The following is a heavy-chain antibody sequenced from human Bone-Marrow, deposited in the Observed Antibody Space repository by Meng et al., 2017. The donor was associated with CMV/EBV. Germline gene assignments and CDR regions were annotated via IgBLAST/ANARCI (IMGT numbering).Heavy chain of an antibody. V-gene: IGHV3-30*02. CDR1: GFTFDNYG. D-gene: IGHD3-3*01. Sequence: GESLKISCAASGFTFDNYGIHWVRQTPGKGREWVAFIRHDGTNRYYGDSVKGRFTISRDNSKSTVYLQMNSLRPEETAVYYCAKDLEFSQYYDFWSGRYGMDVWGQGTTVTVSS. J-gene: IGHJ6*02. CDR3: AKDLEFSQYYDFWSGRYGMDV. CDR2: IRHDGTNR.